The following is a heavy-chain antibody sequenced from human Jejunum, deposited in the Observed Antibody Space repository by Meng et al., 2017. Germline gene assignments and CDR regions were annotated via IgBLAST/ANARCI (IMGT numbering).Heavy chain of an antibody. Sequence: QAQLRGSGPGLVRPSETLSPTCPVSCGSVSSGSYYWSWIRQPPGKGLEWIGYIYYGGTTNYNPSLKSRVTISADTSKNQFSLKLSSVTAADTAVYYCARGSRGYSYGWGQGTLVTVSS. J-gene: IGHJ4*02. CDR3: ARGSRGYSYG. D-gene: IGHD5-18*01. CDR2: IYYGGTT. V-gene: IGHV4-61*01. CDR1: CGSVSSGSYY.